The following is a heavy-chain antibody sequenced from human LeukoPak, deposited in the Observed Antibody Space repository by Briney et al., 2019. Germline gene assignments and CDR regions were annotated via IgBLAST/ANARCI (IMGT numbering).Heavy chain of an antibody. D-gene: IGHD4-17*01. Sequence: ASVKVSCKASGYIFTSYGISWVRQAPGQGLEWMGWIRGYNDDTNYAQNLQGRVTVSTDRSTSTAYMELTSLRSDGTAMYYCARDNGYGDHGIDYWGQGTLVTVSS. CDR1: GYIFTSYG. J-gene: IGHJ4*02. V-gene: IGHV1-18*01. CDR3: ARDNGYGDHGIDY. CDR2: IRGYNDDT.